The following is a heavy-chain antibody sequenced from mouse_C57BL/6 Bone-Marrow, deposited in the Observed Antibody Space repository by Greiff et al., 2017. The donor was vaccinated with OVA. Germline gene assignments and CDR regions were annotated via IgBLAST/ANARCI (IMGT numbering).Heavy chain of an antibody. CDR2: ISNGGGST. CDR3: ARRYGSSFYAMDY. V-gene: IGHV5-12*01. CDR1: GFTFSDYY. J-gene: IGHJ4*01. D-gene: IGHD1-1*01. Sequence: EVKVVESGGGLVQPGGSLKLSCAASGFTFSDYYMYWVRQTPEKRLEWVAYISNGGGSTYYPDTVKGRFTISRDNAKNTLYLQMSRLKSEDTAMYYCARRYGSSFYAMDYWGQGTSVTVSS.